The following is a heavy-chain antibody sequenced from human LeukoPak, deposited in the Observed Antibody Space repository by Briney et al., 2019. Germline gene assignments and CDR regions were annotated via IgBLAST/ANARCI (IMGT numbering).Heavy chain of an antibody. CDR3: AKWGYYYGSGSYYFIDY. CDR1: GFTVSSNY. J-gene: IGHJ4*02. CDR2: IYSGGST. D-gene: IGHD3-10*01. V-gene: IGHV3-66*01. Sequence: GGSLRLSCAASGFTVSSNYMSWVRQAPGKGLERVSVIYSGGSTYYADSVKGRFTISRDNSKNTLYLQMNSLRAEDTAVYYCAKWGYYYGSGSYYFIDYWGQGTLVTVSS.